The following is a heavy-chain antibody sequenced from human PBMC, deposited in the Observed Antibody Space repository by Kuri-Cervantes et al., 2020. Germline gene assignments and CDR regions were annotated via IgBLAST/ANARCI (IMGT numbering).Heavy chain of an antibody. V-gene: IGHV3-11*04. D-gene: IGHD6-13*01. Sequence: GGSLRLSCAASGFTFNDYYMGWIRQAPGKGLEWVSYISNSGSTTYYADSVKGRFTISRDDSKNTLFLQMNSLRAEDTAVYYCARQQQLAPAAFDFRGQGTLVTVSS. CDR1: GFTFNDYY. J-gene: IGHJ4*02. CDR3: ARQQQLAPAAFDF. CDR2: ISNSGSTT.